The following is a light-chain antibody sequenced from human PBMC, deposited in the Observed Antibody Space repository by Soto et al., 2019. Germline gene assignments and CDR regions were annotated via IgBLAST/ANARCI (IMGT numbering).Light chain of an antibody. V-gene: IGKV1-5*03. J-gene: IGKJ1*01. CDR1: QSISGW. Sequence: DIEMTQSPSALSASVGDRVTISCRASQSISGWLAWYQQKAGKAPNLLIYKASRLKTGVASRFSGCGSETRFTLTIRGVHPGESANYYCQQYNSYSPTFGQGTKVEVK. CDR2: KAS. CDR3: QQYNSYSPT.